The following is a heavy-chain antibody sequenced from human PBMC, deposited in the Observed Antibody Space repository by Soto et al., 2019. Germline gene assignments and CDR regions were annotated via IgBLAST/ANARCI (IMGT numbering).Heavy chain of an antibody. D-gene: IGHD6-13*01. Sequence: SETLSLTCTVSGGSISSGDYYWSWIRQPPGKGLEWIGYIYYSGSTYYSPSLKSRVTISVDTSKNQFSLKLSSVTAADTAVYYCAREVPDVSSWYWFDPWGQGTLVTVSS. J-gene: IGHJ5*02. CDR2: IYYSGST. V-gene: IGHV4-30-4*01. CDR3: AREVPDVSSWYWFDP. CDR1: GGSISSGDYY.